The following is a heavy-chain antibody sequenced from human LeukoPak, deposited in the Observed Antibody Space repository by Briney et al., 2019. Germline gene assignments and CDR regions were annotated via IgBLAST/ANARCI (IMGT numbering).Heavy chain of an antibody. CDR1: GGSISLYY. Sequence: PSETLSLTCTVSGGSISLYYWNWIRQPAGKGLEWIGRIFTSGITNYNPSLKSRVTISVDTSKSQFSLALSSVTAADTAVYYCAREISGSYYNPLGYMDVWGKGTTVTVSS. CDR2: IFTSGIT. J-gene: IGHJ6*03. D-gene: IGHD3-10*01. V-gene: IGHV4-4*07. CDR3: AREISGSYYNPLGYMDV.